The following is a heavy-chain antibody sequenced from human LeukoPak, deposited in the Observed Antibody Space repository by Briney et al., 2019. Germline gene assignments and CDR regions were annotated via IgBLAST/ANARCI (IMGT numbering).Heavy chain of an antibody. CDR1: GGSISSSSYY. Sequence: PSETLSLTCTVSGGSISSSSYYWGWIRQPPGKGVEWIRSIYYSGSTYYNPSLKGRVTISVDTSKNQFSLKLSSVTAADTAVYYCARGIGPYYYDSSGYSWFDPWGQGTLVTVSS. D-gene: IGHD3-22*01. CDR2: IYYSGST. J-gene: IGHJ5*02. CDR3: ARGIGPYYYDSSGYSWFDP. V-gene: IGHV4-39*07.